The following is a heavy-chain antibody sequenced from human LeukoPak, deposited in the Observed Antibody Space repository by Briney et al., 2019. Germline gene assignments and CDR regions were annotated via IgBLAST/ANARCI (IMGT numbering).Heavy chain of an antibody. CDR2: IYYSGST. V-gene: IGHV4-59*01. Sequence: SETLSLTCTASGGSISSYYWSWIRQPPGKGLEWIGYIYYSGSTNYNPSLKSRVTISVDTSKNQFSLKLSSVTAADTAVYYCARDLSGWGSDRAFDIWGQGTMVTVSS. J-gene: IGHJ3*02. D-gene: IGHD6-19*01. CDR1: GGSISSYY. CDR3: ARDLSGWGSDRAFDI.